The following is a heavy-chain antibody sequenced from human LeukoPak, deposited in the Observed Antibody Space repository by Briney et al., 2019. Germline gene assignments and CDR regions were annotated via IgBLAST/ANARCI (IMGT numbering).Heavy chain of an antibody. J-gene: IGHJ6*03. D-gene: IGHD7-27*01. CDR2: INQSGST. CDR3: ARGKRPNWRYYYSYYYMDV. V-gene: IGHV4-34*01. CDR1: VWSFSGYY. Sequence: PSETLSLTCAIYVWSFSGYYWSWIRQPPGKGLDWIGEINQSGSTNYNRSLKSRFNISVETSKNQFYLKLSSVTAADTAVYYCARGKRPNWRYYYSYYYMDVWGKGTTVTVSS.